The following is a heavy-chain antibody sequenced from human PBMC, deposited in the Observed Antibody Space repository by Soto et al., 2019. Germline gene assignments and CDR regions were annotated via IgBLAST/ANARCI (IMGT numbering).Heavy chain of an antibody. Sequence: PSETLSLTCAVYGGSFSGYYWSWIRQPPGKGLEWIGEINHSGSTNYNPSLKSRVTISVDTSKDQFSLKLSSVTAADTAVYYCARGQGLQVAREAFDIWGQGTMVTVS. D-gene: IGHD4-4*01. CDR2: INHSGST. CDR3: ARGQGLQVAREAFDI. J-gene: IGHJ3*02. V-gene: IGHV4-34*01. CDR1: GGSFSGYY.